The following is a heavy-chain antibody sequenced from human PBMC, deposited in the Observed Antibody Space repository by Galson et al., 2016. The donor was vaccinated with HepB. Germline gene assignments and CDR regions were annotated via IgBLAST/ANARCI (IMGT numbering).Heavy chain of an antibody. V-gene: IGHV4-59*01. CDR1: GGSISNYY. CDR3: ARALRGTTSFFEY. J-gene: IGHJ4*02. Sequence: ETLSLTCTVSGGSISNYYWSWFRQPPGKGPEWIGQTYYSGYTNYSPSLKSRVTISLDSTQNQSSLRVRSVTAADTAVYYCARALRGTTSFFEYWGQGVLVTVSS. D-gene: IGHD4-17*01. CDR2: TYYSGYT.